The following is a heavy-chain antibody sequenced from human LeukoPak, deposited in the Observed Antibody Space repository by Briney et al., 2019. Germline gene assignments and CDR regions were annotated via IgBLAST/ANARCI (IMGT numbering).Heavy chain of an antibody. CDR2: ISGSGNYI. CDR1: GFSFSSYS. V-gene: IGHV3-21*01. Sequence: GGSLRLSCTASGFSFSSYSMNWVRQAPGKGLEWVSLISGSGNYIFYADSVKGRFTISRDNAKNSLYLQMNSLRAEDTAVYYCARARSITMIVVVIMDAFDIWGQGTMVTVSS. J-gene: IGHJ3*02. D-gene: IGHD3-22*01. CDR3: ARARSITMIVVVIMDAFDI.